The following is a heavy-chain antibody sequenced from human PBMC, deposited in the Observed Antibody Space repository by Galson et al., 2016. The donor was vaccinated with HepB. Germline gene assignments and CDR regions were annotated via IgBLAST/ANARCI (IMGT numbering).Heavy chain of an antibody. CDR2: IGGSGGST. CDR1: GXXFSXXX. V-gene: IGHV3-23*01. D-gene: IGHD3-16*01. J-gene: IGHJ4*02. Sequence: SLRLSCAASGXXFSXXXMSXXXQAXXKGLEWVSGIGGSGGSTYYADSVKGRFTISRDNSKNTLYLQMNSLRAEDPAVYYCAKLTAGAYTSLDYWGQGTLVTVSS. CDR3: AKLTAGAYTSLDY.